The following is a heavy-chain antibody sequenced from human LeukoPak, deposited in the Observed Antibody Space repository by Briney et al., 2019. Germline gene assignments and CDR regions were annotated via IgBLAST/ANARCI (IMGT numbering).Heavy chain of an antibody. CDR2: IYYSGST. CDR3: ARHDGSSWYYAFDV. CDR1: GVSISSYY. V-gene: IGHV4-59*08. D-gene: IGHD6-13*01. J-gene: IGHJ3*01. Sequence: SETLSLTCTVSGVSISSYYWSWVRQPPGKGLEWIGYIYYSGSTNYNPSLKSRVTISLDTSKNQFSLKLSSVAAADTAVYYCARHDGSSWYYAFDVWGQGTMVTVSS.